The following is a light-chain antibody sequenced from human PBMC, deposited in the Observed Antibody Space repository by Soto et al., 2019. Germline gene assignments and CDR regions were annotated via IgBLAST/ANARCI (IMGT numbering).Light chain of an antibody. Sequence: DMQMTQSPSSLSASVGDRVTITCRAGQSISSYLNWYQQKPGKAPKLLIYTASNLQSGVPSRFSGSGSGTDFTLTISSLQPDDFVTYYCQHSYITPWTFGQGTKVEIK. CDR1: QSISSY. CDR2: TAS. J-gene: IGKJ1*01. V-gene: IGKV1-39*01. CDR3: QHSYITPWT.